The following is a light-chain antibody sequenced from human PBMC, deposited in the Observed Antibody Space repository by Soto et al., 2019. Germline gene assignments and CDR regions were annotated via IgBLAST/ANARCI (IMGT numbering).Light chain of an antibody. CDR2: GAS. J-gene: IGKJ1*01. V-gene: IGKV3-15*01. CDR3: QQYNNWPT. CDR1: QSVSSN. Sequence: EIVMTQSPATLSASPGERATLSCRASQSVSSNLAWYQQKPGQAPRLLIYGASTRATGIPARFSGSGSGTDSPLTISRLQSEDFAFYCCQQYNNWPTFGQGTKVEIK.